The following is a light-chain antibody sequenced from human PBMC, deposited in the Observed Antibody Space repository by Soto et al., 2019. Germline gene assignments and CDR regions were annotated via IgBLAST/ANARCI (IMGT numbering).Light chain of an antibody. J-gene: IGKJ2*01. Sequence: DIQMTQSPSSLSASVGDRVTITCRASQSISSYLNWYQQKPGKAPKLLIYAASSLQSGVPSRFSGSGSGTDFTLTISSLQPEDFANYYCQQSYSTPMYTFGQGT. V-gene: IGKV1-39*01. CDR3: QQSYSTPMYT. CDR1: QSISSY. CDR2: AAS.